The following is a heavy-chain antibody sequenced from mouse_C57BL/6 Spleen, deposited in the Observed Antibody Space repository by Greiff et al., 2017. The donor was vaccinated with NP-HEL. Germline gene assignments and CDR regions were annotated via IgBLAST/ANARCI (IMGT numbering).Heavy chain of an antibody. D-gene: IGHD1-1*01. CDR3: ARDYYGRGFAY. CDR2: IDPSDSYT. J-gene: IGHJ3*01. Sequence: QVQLQQPGAELVMPGASVKLSCKASGYTFTSSWMHRVKQRPGQGLEWIGEIDPSDSYTNYNQKFKGKSTLTVDKSSSTAYMQLSSLTSEDSAVYYCARDYYGRGFAYWGQGTLVTVSA. CDR1: GYTFTSSW. V-gene: IGHV1-69*01.